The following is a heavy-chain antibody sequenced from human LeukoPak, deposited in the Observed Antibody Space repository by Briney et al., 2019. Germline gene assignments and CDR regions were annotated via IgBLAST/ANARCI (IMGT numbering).Heavy chain of an antibody. CDR2: IYYSGST. CDR1: GGSISSSSYY. V-gene: IGHV4-39*07. J-gene: IGHJ5*02. D-gene: IGHD3-22*01. Sequence: SETLSLTCTVSGGSISSSSYYWGWIRQPPGKGLEWIGSIYYSGSTYYNPSLKSRVTISVDTSKNQFSLKLNSVTAADTAVYYCARGFASNPYYDSSLEPRPEDWFDPWGQGTLVTVSS. CDR3: ARGFASNPYYDSSLEPRPEDWFDP.